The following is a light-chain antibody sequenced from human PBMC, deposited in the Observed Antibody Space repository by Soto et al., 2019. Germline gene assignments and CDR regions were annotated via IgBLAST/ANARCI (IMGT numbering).Light chain of an antibody. CDR1: SSDVGGYDY. CDR3: SSSAGINNVI. V-gene: IGLV2-8*01. Sequence: QSALTQPPSASGSPGHSVTISCTGTSSDVGGYDYVSWYQQQSGKAPKLIIYEVSRRPSGVPDRFSGSKSGDTASLTVSGLQAEDEADYYCSSSAGINNVIVGAGTQLTVL. CDR2: EVS. J-gene: IGLJ7*01.